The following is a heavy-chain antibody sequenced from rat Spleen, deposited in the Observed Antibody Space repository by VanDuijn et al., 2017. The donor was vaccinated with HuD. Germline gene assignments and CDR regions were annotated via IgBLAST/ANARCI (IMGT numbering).Heavy chain of an antibody. D-gene: IGHD1-12*02. Sequence: EVQLVESGGGLVQPGRSLKLSCAASGFTFSDYYMAWVRQAPKKGLEWVASISYEGSSTYYGDSVKGRFTISRDNAKRTLYLQMKSLRSEDTATYYCARQNYYDGSYYQGWFAYWGQGTLVTVSS. CDR2: ISYEGSST. V-gene: IGHV5-22*01. J-gene: IGHJ3*01. CDR3: ARQNYYDGSYYQGWFAY. CDR1: GFTFSDYY.